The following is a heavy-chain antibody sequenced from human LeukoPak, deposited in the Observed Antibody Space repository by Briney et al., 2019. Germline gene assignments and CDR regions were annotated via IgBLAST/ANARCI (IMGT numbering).Heavy chain of an antibody. J-gene: IGHJ6*03. CDR1: GGSISSSSYY. CDR3: ARHKRIVGARWDYYYYMDV. Sequence: SETLSLTCTVSGGSISSSSYYWGWIRQPPGKGLEWIGSIYYSGSTYYNPSLKSRVIISVDTSKNQFSLKLSSVTAADTAVYYCARHKRIVGARWDYYYYMDVWGKGTTVTISS. V-gene: IGHV4-39*01. D-gene: IGHD1-26*01. CDR2: IYYSGST.